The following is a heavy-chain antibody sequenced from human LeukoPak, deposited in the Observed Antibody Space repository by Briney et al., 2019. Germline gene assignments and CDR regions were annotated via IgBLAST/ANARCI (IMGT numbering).Heavy chain of an antibody. CDR3: ARKNRDFNAAFDI. Sequence: PGGSLRLSCAASGFTVSNNYMSWVRQAPGKGLEWVSITYSDSSTNYADSVKGRFTISRDTSQSTLSLQMNSLRAEDTAVYYCARKNRDFNAAFDIWGQGTVVTVSS. D-gene: IGHD2-21*02. V-gene: IGHV3-53*01. CDR2: TYSDSST. J-gene: IGHJ3*02. CDR1: GFTVSNNY.